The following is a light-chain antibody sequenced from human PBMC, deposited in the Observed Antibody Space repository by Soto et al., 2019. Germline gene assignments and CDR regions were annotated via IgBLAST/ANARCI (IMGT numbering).Light chain of an antibody. Sequence: AIQMTQSPSSLSASVGDRVTITCRASQGIRNDLGWYQQKPGKAPKLLIYAASRLQSGVPTRFSGSVSGTDFTLTISSLQPEDFATYYCLQDYNYPYTFGQGTKLEIK. CDR1: QGIRND. V-gene: IGKV1-6*01. J-gene: IGKJ2*01. CDR3: LQDYNYPYT. CDR2: AAS.